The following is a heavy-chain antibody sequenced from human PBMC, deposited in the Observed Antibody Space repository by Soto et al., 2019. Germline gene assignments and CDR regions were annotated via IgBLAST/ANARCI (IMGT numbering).Heavy chain of an antibody. Sequence: GSLRLSCAASGFTFSIFSMHWFRQAPGKGLEYVSGISSNGDSTYYTDSVKGRFTISRDNSKNTLYLQMSSLRAVDTAVYYCVHPRSTVQIPPTWGQGTLVTVSS. J-gene: IGHJ5*02. CDR1: GFTFSIFS. CDR2: ISSNGDST. D-gene: IGHD4-17*01. CDR3: VHPRSTVQIPPT. V-gene: IGHV3-64D*06.